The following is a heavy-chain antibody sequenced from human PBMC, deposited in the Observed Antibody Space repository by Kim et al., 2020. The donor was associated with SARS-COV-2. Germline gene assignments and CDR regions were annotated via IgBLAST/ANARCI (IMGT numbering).Heavy chain of an antibody. CDR3: AKDGDIVVVPAAIVNYGMDV. Sequence: RFTITRDNSKNTLYLQMNSLRAEDTAVYYCAKDGDIVVVPAAIVNYGMDVWGQGTTVTVSS. D-gene: IGHD2-2*02. J-gene: IGHJ6*02. V-gene: IGHV3-23*01.